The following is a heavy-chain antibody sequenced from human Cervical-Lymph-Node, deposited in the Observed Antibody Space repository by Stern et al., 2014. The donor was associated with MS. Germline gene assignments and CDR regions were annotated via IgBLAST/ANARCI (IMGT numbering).Heavy chain of an antibody. J-gene: IGHJ4*02. Sequence: QVTLKESGPALVKPTQTLTLTCSFSGFSLITSGTRGSWIRQPPGRALEWLARIDWNDKTFYNSSQMTRLTISKDTSKNQVVLTMTNVDPLDTATYYCARMMGSGYRHYFDYWGQGTPVTVSS. CDR2: IDWNDKT. D-gene: IGHD3-3*01. CDR1: GFSLITSGTR. V-gene: IGHV2-70*04. CDR3: ARMMGSGYRHYFDY.